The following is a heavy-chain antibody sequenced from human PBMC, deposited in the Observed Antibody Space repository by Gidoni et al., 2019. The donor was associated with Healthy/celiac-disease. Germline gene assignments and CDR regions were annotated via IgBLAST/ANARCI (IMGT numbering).Heavy chain of an antibody. CDR3: ARDRDFIVGAIVWGDAFDI. J-gene: IGHJ3*02. Sequence: QVQLVQSGAEVKKPGSSVKVSCKASGGTFSSYDSSWVRQAAGQGLEWMGGIIPIFATANYAQKFQGRVTITAYEATSTAYMELSSLRSEDTAVYYCARDRDFIVGAIVWGDAFDIWGQGTMVTVSS. D-gene: IGHD1-26*01. CDR1: GGTFSSYD. CDR2: IIPIFATA. V-gene: IGHV1-69*01.